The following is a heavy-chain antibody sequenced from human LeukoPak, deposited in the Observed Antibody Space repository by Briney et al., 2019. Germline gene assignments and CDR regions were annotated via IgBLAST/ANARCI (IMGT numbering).Heavy chain of an antibody. V-gene: IGHV4-39*07. CDR1: GGSISGGIYR. J-gene: IGHJ3*02. D-gene: IGHD1-26*01. CDR2: IHYRERT. CDR3: ARANGGSYYGWAFDI. Sequence: SETLSLTCTVSGGSISGGIYRWGWIRQPPGKGLEWLGNIHYRERTYYNPSLKSRVTISVDTSKNQFSLKLSSVTAADTAVYYCARANGGSYYGWAFDIWGQGTMVTVSS.